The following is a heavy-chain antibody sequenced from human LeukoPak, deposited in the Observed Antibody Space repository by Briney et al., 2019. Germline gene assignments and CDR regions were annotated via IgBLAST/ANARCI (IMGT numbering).Heavy chain of an antibody. CDR3: ARDTAEDYYDSSSDWYFDL. CDR1: SGYMSSYY. J-gene: IGHJ2*01. V-gene: IGHV4-59*01. Sequence: PSQTPSKSSSNASGYMSSYYWSCNQHHPPTQLPWIGCIYYSGSTNYNPSLKSRVTISVDTSKNQFSLKLSSVTAADTAVYYCARDTAEDYYDSSSDWYFDLWGRGTLVTVSS. CDR2: IYYSGST. D-gene: IGHD3-22*01.